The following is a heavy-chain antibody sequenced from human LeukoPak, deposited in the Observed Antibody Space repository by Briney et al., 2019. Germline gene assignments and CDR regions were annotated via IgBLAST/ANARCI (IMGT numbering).Heavy chain of an antibody. J-gene: IGHJ6*03. CDR3: AREDCFGGSCSSRLYSYYYYMDV. D-gene: IGHD2-15*01. Sequence: GASVKVSYKASGYTFTNYYLHWVRQAPGQGLEWMGMINPSGDSTTYAQKFQDRVTMTWDMSTSTVYMELSSLTYEDTAMYYCAREDCFGGSCSSRLYSYYYYMDVWGKGTTVTVSS. V-gene: IGHV1-46*01. CDR1: GYTFTNYY. CDR2: INPSGDST.